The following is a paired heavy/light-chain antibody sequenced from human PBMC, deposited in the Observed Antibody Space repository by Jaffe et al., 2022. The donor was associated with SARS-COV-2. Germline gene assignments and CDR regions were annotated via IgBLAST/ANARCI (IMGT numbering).Heavy chain of an antibody. CDR3: AKEGPRGYGDYPSLEAGMDV. V-gene: IGHV3-30*18. CDR2: ISYDGSNK. CDR1: GFTFSSYG. J-gene: IGHJ6*02. D-gene: IGHD4-17*01. Sequence: QVQLVESGGGVVQPGRSLRLSCAASGFTFSSYGMHWVRQAPGKGLEWVAVISYDGSNKYYADSVKGRFTISRDNSKNTLYLQMNSLRAEDTAVYYCAKEGPRGYGDYPSLEAGMDVWGQGTTVTVSS.
Light chain of an antibody. V-gene: IGKV2-28*01. Sequence: DIVMTQSPLSLPVTPGEPASISCRSSQSLLHSNGYNYLDWYLQKPGQSPQLLIYLGSNRASGVPDRFSGSGSGTDFTLKISRVEAEDVGVYYCMQALQTSWTFGQGTKLEIK. CDR1: QSLLHSNGYNY. CDR2: LGS. J-gene: IGKJ2*02. CDR3: MQALQTSWT.